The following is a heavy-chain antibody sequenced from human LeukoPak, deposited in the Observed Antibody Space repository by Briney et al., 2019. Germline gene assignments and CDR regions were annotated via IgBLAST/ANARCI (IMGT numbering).Heavy chain of an antibody. CDR1: GGSISSGGYY. CDR2: IYHSGST. Sequence: SETLSLTCTVSGGSISSGGYYWSWIRQPPGKGLEWIGYIYHSGSTNYNPSLKSRVTVSLDTSKNQFSLKLSSVTAADTAVYYCARAPRAYNWNRLYFDYWGQGTLVTVSS. D-gene: IGHD1-1*01. CDR3: ARAPRAYNWNRLYFDY. V-gene: IGHV4-61*08. J-gene: IGHJ4*02.